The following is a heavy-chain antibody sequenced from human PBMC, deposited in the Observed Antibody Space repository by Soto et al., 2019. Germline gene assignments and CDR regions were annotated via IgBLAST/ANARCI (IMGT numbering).Heavy chain of an antibody. CDR3: ARESEDRTSNFDY. CDR2: ISSTTNYI. V-gene: IGHV3-21*06. J-gene: IGHJ4*02. CDR1: GFTFTRYS. Sequence: EVQLVESGGGLVKPWGSLRLSCAASGFTFTRYSMNWVRQAPGKGLEWVSSISSTTNYIYYGDSMKGRFTISRDNAKNSLYLEMNSLRAEDTAVYYCARESEDRTSNFDYWGQGTLVTVSS.